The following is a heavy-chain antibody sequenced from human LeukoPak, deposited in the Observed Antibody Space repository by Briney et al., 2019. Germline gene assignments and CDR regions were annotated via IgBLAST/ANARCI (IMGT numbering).Heavy chain of an antibody. J-gene: IGHJ4*02. CDR3: ARHARVAATGLDS. V-gene: IGHV4-39*01. Sequence: SETLSLTCTVSGGSITRDHDYWGWIRQPPGKGLEWIGTIYYRGSTYYNPSLKSRVTISGDTSKNQISLKVTSMTAADTAVYYCARHARVAATGLDSWGQGTLVTVSS. CDR1: GGSITRDHDY. D-gene: IGHD6-13*01. CDR2: IYYRGST.